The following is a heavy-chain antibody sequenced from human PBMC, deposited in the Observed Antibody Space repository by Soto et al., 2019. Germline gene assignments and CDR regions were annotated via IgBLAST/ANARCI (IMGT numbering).Heavy chain of an antibody. V-gene: IGHV3-53*01. CDR3: AKAGLAVAGTFAFDI. Sequence: GGSLRLSCAASGFAFSNNYMSWVRQAPGRGLEWVSLIHSGGGTYYADSVKGRFTISRDNSKNTLYLQMNSLRAEDTAVYYCAKAGLAVAGTFAFDIWGQGTMVTVSS. D-gene: IGHD6-19*01. CDR1: GFAFSNNY. J-gene: IGHJ3*02. CDR2: IHSGGGT.